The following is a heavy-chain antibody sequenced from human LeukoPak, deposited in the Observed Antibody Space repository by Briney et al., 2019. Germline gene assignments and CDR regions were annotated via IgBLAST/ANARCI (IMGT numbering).Heavy chain of an antibody. D-gene: IGHD4-23*01. Sequence: GGSLRLSCAASGYTFSDYWMSWVRQAPGKGLERVANIKPDGRDKYHVDSVKGRFTISRDNAKASLYLLMNSLRAEDTAVNYCARGRFCDSGNCYLDYWGQGTLVTVSS. CDR2: IKPDGRDK. CDR3: ARGRFCDSGNCYLDY. CDR1: GYTFSDYW. V-gene: IGHV3-7*01. J-gene: IGHJ4*02.